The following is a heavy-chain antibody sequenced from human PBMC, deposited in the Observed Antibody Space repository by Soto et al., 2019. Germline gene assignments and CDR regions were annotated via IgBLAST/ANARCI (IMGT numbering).Heavy chain of an antibody. J-gene: IGHJ4*02. CDR3: TRGRGLYNSGRSQLDS. CDR1: GDSFTKYT. D-gene: IGHD1-1*01. Sequence: SVKVSCKASGDSFTKYTVNWVREAPRQGLEWMGGIIPRFGTTNYAPTLQDRVTITADASMNTVYMELSSLRSDDTALYYCTRGRGLYNSGRSQLDSWGQGTLVTVSS. CDR2: IIPRFGTT. V-gene: IGHV1-69*13.